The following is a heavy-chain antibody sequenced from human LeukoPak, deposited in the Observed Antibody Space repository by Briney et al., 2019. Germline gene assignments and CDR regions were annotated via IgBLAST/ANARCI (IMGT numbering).Heavy chain of an antibody. Sequence: GGSLRLSCAASGFTFASYSMNWVRQPPGKGLEWVSSISGDSTYIYNAGSVKGRFTISRDNAQASLYLQMISLRADDTAVYYCARVSGRLERQSDLDYWGQGTLVTVSS. J-gene: IGHJ4*02. V-gene: IGHV3-21*01. CDR2: ISGDSTYI. CDR3: ARVSGRLERQSDLDY. D-gene: IGHD1-1*01. CDR1: GFTFASYS.